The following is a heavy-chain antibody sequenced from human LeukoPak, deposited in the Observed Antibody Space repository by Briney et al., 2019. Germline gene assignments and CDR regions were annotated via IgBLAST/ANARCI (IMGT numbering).Heavy chain of an antibody. CDR3: ARVKSSGWSDPYYYYYGMDV. D-gene: IGHD6-19*01. J-gene: IGHJ6*02. CDR1: GFTFSSYG. V-gene: IGHV3-30*03. CDR2: ISYDGSNK. Sequence: PGGSLRLSCAASGFTFSSYGMHWVRQAPGKGLEWVAVISYDGSNKYYADSVKGRFTISRDNSKNTLYLQMNSLRAEDTAVYYCARVKSSGWSDPYYYYYGMDVWGQGTTVTVSS.